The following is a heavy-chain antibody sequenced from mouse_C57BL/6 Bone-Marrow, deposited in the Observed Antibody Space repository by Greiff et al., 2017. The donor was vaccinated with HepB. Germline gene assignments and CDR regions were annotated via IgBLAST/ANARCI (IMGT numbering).Heavy chain of an antibody. V-gene: IGHV1-19*01. Sequence: EVQLQQSGPVLVKPGASVKMSCKASGYTFTDYYMNWVKQSHGKSLEWIGVINPYNGGTSYNQKFKGKATLTVDKSSSTAYMELNSLTSEDSAVYYCARPNLGRRCFDVWGTGTTVTVSS. CDR3: ARPNLGRRCFDV. D-gene: IGHD4-1*01. J-gene: IGHJ1*03. CDR1: GYTFTDYY. CDR2: INPYNGGT.